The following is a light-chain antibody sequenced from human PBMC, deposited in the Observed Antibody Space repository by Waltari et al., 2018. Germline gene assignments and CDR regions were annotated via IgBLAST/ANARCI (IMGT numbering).Light chain of an antibody. Sequence: QSVLTHPPSVSGAPAQRVTLSSTGSSSIIGAPFDVHWYQHLPGTAPRLLIYGNFNRPSGVPDRCSGSKSGTSAALAITGLQAEDEANYSCQSYDSSLSLVVFDGGTKLT. V-gene: IGLV1-40*01. CDR3: QSYDSSLSLVV. J-gene: IGLJ2*01. CDR2: GNF. CDR1: SSIIGAPFD.